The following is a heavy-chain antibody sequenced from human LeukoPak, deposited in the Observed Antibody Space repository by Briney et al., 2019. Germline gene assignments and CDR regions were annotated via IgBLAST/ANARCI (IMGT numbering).Heavy chain of an antibody. Sequence: SETLSLTCSVSGGSVSSGNYYWSWIRQPPGKGLEWIGYIYYSGSTNYNPSLKSRVTISVDTSKNQFSLKLSSVTAADTAVYYCARSDTGSSGWYGHYFDYWGQGTLVTVSS. CDR3: ARSDTGSSGWYGHYFDY. CDR2: IYYSGST. J-gene: IGHJ4*02. CDR1: GGSVSSGNYY. V-gene: IGHV4-61*01. D-gene: IGHD6-19*01.